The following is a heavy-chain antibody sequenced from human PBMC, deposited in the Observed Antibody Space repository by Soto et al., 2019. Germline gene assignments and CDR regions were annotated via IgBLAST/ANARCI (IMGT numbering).Heavy chain of an antibody. CDR2: ISGNGEII. D-gene: IGHD4-17*01. V-gene: IGHV3-11*01. CDR1: GGSFTGYY. Sequence: LSLTCAVYGGSFTGYYWNWIRRAPGKGLEWISYISGNGEIIQYAASARGRFTISRDNAENSVYLEMDSLRAEDTALYYCARDVDADFRTDFDYWGRGTLVTVSS. J-gene: IGHJ4*02. CDR3: ARDVDADFRTDFDY.